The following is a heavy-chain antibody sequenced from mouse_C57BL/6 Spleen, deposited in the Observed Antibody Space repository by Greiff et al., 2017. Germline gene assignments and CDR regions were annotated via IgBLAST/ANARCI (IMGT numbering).Heavy chain of an antibody. J-gene: IGHJ4*01. Sequence: QVQLKESGPGLVAPSQSLSITCTVSGFSLTSYGVHWVRQPPGKGLEWLVVIWSDGSTTYNSALKSRLSISKDNSKIQVFLKMNSLQTDDTAMYYCARHRVRTYAMDYWGQGTSVTVSS. CDR3: ARHRVRTYAMDY. D-gene: IGHD2-14*01. V-gene: IGHV2-6-1*01. CDR2: IWSDGST. CDR1: GFSLTSYG.